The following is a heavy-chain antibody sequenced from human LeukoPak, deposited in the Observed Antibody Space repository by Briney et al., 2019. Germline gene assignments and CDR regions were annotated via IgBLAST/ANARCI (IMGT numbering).Heavy chain of an antibody. D-gene: IGHD6-19*01. V-gene: IGHV4-59*01. J-gene: IGHJ5*02. CDR3: ARGGWFHDR. Sequence: SETLSLTCSVSNGSISTTYWSWIRRPPGKGLEWIGNIHYSGSTNYNSSLKSRVTISVDTSKNHFSLKMISVTTADTAVYFCARGGWFHDRWGQGTLVTVSS. CDR2: IHYSGST. CDR1: NGSISTTY.